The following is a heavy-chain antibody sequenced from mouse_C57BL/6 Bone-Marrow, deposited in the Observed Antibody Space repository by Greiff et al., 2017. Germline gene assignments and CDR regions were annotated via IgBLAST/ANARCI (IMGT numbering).Heavy chain of an antibody. J-gene: IGHJ2*01. Sequence: EVQLQQSGPELVKPGASVKISCKASGYSFTGYYMNWVKQSPEKSLEWIGEINPSTGGTTYNQKFKAKATLTVEKSSSTAYMQLKSLTSEDSAVYYCARDSSEYFDYWGQGTTLTVSS. CDR3: ARDSSEYFDY. CDR1: GYSFTGYY. V-gene: IGHV1-42*01. CDR2: INPSTGGT. D-gene: IGHD3-2*02.